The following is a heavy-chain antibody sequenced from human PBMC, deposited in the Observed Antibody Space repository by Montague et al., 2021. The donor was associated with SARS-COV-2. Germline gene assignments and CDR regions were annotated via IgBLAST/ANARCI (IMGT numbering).Heavy chain of an antibody. J-gene: IGHJ3*02. V-gene: IGHV4-39*01. Sequence: SETLSLTCTVSGGSISTSNYYWGWIRQLPGKGLEWIGSIYYSGSTYYTPSLKSRVTISVDTSKNQFSLRLSSVTAADTAVYYCARHSVRDTIFGVVIIFDAFDIWGQGTMVTVSS. D-gene: IGHD3-3*01. CDR1: GGSISTSNYY. CDR2: IYYSGST. CDR3: ARHSVRDTIFGVVIIFDAFDI.